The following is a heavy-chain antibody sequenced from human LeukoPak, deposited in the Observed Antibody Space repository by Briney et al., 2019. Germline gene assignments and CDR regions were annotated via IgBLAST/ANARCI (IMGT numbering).Heavy chain of an antibody. CDR1: GFTFSDYY. D-gene: IGHD2-2*01. V-gene: IGHV3-11*04. Sequence: PGGSLRLSCAASGFTFSDYYMSWIRQAPGKGLEWVSYISSSGSTIYYADSVKGRFTISRDNAKNSLYLQMNSLRAEDTAVYYCARGHCSSTSCYNNYYFDYWGQGTLVTVSS. CDR3: ARGHCSSTSCYNNYYFDY. J-gene: IGHJ4*02. CDR2: ISSSGSTI.